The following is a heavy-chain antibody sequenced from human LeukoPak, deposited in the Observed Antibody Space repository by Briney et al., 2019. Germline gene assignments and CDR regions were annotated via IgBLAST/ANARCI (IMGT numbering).Heavy chain of an antibody. D-gene: IGHD6-19*01. CDR1: GFTFDDYA. V-gene: IGHV3-66*01. CDR3: ASYSSGWYGGLDY. Sequence: GGPLRLSCAASGFTFDDYAMHWVRHAPGKGLDWVSVIYRGGSTYYADSVTGRLTISRDNSKNTLYLQMNSLRAEDTAVYYCASYSSGWYGGLDYWGQGTLVTVSA. CDR2: IYRGGST. J-gene: IGHJ4*02.